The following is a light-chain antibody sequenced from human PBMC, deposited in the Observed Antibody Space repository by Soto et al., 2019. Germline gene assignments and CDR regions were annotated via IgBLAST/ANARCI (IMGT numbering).Light chain of an antibody. CDR3: QHYNSYSEA. J-gene: IGKJ1*01. Sequence: DIQMTQSTSTLSGSVGDRVTITCRASQTISSWLDWYQQKPGKAPKLLIYKASTLKSGVPSRFSGSGSGTEFTLTISSLQPDDFATYYCQHYNSYSEAFGQGTKVDIK. V-gene: IGKV1-5*03. CDR2: KAS. CDR1: QTISSW.